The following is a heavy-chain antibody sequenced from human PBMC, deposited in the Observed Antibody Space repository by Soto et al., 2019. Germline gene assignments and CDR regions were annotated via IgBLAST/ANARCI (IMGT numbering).Heavy chain of an antibody. CDR3: ARVRYSSFDF. D-gene: IGHD3-16*02. Sequence: GGSLRLSCAASGFSVSFYYVTWVRQAPGKGLEWVSIIHSDGTTYYADSVKGRFTFPRDSSKNTVYLQRNSLRGEDTAVYYCARVRYSSFDFWGQGTLVTGSS. V-gene: IGHV3-53*01. CDR2: IHSDGTT. CDR1: GFSVSFYY. J-gene: IGHJ4*02.